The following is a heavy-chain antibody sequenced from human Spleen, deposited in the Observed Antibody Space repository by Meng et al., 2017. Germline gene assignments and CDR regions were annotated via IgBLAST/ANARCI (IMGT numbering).Heavy chain of an antibody. V-gene: IGHV3-15*01. CDR1: GFTFSNAW. J-gene: IGHJ4*01. Sequence: VHVGESGGDLVKHGWSLRLCCAASGFTFSNAWMTWVRQAPGKGLEWIGRMKSNVDGGTVDYAAAVKGRFFISRDDSENSFYLQMNSLKTEDTAVYYCSGHVDYWGHGTLVTVSS. CDR2: MKSNVDGGTV. CDR3: SGHVDY.